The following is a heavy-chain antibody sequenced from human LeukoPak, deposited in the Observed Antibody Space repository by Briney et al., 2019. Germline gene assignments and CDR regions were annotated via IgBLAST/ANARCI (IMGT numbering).Heavy chain of an antibody. D-gene: IGHD3-22*01. J-gene: IGHJ4*02. Sequence: SVKVSCKASGGTFSSYAISWVRQAPGQGLEWMGRIIPILGIANYAQKFQGRVTITADKSTSTAYMELSSLRSEDTAVYYCARVEDSSGPPYGYWGQGTLVTVSS. CDR3: ARVEDSSGPPYGY. CDR1: GGTFSSYA. V-gene: IGHV1-69*04. CDR2: IIPILGIA.